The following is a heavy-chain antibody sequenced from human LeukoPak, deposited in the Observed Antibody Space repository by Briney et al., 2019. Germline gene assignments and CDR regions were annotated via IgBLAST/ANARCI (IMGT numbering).Heavy chain of an antibody. CDR1: GFTFSSYG. Sequence: GGSLRLSCAVSGFTFSSYGMHWVRQAPGKGLEWVAFIRYDGSNKYYADSVKGRFTISRDNSKNTLYLQMNSLRAEDTAVYYCAKDGIAAGAYYFDYWGQGTLVTVSS. J-gene: IGHJ4*02. V-gene: IGHV3-30*02. D-gene: IGHD6-13*01. CDR3: AKDGIAAGAYYFDY. CDR2: IRYDGSNK.